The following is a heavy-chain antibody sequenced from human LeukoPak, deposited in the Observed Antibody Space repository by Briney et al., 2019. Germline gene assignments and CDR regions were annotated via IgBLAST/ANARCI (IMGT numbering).Heavy chain of an antibody. CDR1: DDSIRNYY. CDR3: AREVFTGSGAAFDI. J-gene: IGHJ3*02. D-gene: IGHD3-10*01. V-gene: IGHV4-59*01. CDR2: MHRSTST. Sequence: PSETLSLTCTVSDDSIRNYYWTWVRQPPGKGLEWIGFMHRSTSTKQNPSLKSRVTISVDTSKNQFSLKLSSVTAADTAVYYCAREVFTGSGAAFDIWGQGTVVTVSS.